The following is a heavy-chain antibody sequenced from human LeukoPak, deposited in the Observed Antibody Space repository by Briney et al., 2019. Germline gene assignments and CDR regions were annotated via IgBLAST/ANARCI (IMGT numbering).Heavy chain of an antibody. J-gene: IGHJ6*03. CDR3: ARAHGRTVVVVAGYYYYYYMDV. CDR2: IYYSGST. D-gene: IGHD2-15*01. Sequence: SETLSLTCAVSGGSISSGGYSWSWIRQPPGKGLEWIGYIYYSGSTYYNPSLRSRVTISVDTSKNQFSLKLSSVTAADTAVYYCARAHGRTVVVVAGYYYYYYMDVWGKGTTVTVSS. CDR1: GGSISSGGYS. V-gene: IGHV4-30-4*07.